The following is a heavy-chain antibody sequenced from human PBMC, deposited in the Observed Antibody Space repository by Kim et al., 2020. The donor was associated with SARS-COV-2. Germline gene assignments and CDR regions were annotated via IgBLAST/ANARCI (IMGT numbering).Heavy chain of an antibody. D-gene: IGHD1-20*01. V-gene: IGHV4-59*08. Sequence: TTYTPPLKGRCTIAMDTSKDQLSLKLSSVTATDAAVYYCARPDNYNALDVWGQGTTVTVSS. CDR3: ARPDNYNALDV. J-gene: IGHJ6*02. CDR2: T.